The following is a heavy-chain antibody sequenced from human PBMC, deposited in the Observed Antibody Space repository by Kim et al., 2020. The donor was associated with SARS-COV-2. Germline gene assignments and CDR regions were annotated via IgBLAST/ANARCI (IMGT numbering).Heavy chain of an antibody. D-gene: IGHD1-26*01. V-gene: IGHV3-43*01. Sequence: DSVKGRFTISRDNSKNSLYLQMNSLRTEDTALYYCAKEMGATGGRDAFDIWGQGTMVTVSS. J-gene: IGHJ3*02. CDR3: AKEMGATGGRDAFDI.